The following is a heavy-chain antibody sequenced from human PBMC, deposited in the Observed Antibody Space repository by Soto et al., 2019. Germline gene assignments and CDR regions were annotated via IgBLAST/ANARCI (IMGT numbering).Heavy chain of an antibody. CDR3: ARGLSGVYSFDY. J-gene: IGHJ4*02. CDR1: GGSITSYY. D-gene: IGHD3-10*01. CDR2: IWTSGNT. Sequence: DTLSLTCTVSGGSITSYYWSWLRQPAGKGLEWIGRIWTSGNTIYNPSLRSRVAMSVDTSKKQFSLKLTSVTAADTAVYYCARGLSGVYSFDYWGQGAPVTVS. V-gene: IGHV4-4*07.